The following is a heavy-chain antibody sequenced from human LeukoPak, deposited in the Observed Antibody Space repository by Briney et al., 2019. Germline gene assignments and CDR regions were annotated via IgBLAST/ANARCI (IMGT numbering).Heavy chain of an antibody. CDR1: GFTFSSYW. D-gene: IGHD3-22*01. V-gene: IGHV3-23*01. J-gene: IGHJ3*02. CDR2: ISDSGDST. Sequence: TGGSLRLSCAASGFTFSSYWMSWVRQAPGKGLEWVSTISDSGDSTFYADSVKGRFTISRDNSKNTLYMQMNSLRAEDTALYYCAKMYYYDSSGRAFDIWGRGTMVTVSS. CDR3: AKMYYYDSSGRAFDI.